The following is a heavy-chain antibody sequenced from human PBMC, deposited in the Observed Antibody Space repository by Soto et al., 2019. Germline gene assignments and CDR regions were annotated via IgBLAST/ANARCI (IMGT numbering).Heavy chain of an antibody. D-gene: IGHD6-13*01. CDR2: IDPSDSYT. CDR1: GYSFTSYW. Sequence: GESLKISCKGSGYSFTSYWISWVRQMPGKGLEWMGRIDPSDSYTNYSPSFQGHVTISADKSTSTAYLQWSSLKASDTAMYYCARGGGSSWSPLGYYYGMDVWGQGTTVTVSS. V-gene: IGHV5-10-1*01. J-gene: IGHJ6*02. CDR3: ARGGGSSWSPLGYYYGMDV.